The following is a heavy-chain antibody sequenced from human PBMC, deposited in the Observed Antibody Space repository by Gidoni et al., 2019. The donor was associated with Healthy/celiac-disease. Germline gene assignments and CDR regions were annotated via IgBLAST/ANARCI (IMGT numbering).Heavy chain of an antibody. J-gene: IGHJ4*02. D-gene: IGHD1-26*01. CDR2: IIPIFGTA. Sequence: QVQLVQSGAEVKKPGSSVKVSCKASGGTFSSYAISWVRQAPVQGLAWRGGIIPIFGTANYAQKFQGRVTITADESTSTAYMELSSLRSEDTAVYYCARDDPIVGARGAYWGQGTLVTVSS. V-gene: IGHV1-69*01. CDR3: ARDDPIVGARGAY. CDR1: GGTFSSYA.